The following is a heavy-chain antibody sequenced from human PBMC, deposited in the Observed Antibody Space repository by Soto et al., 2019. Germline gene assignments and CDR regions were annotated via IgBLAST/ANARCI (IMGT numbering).Heavy chain of an antibody. J-gene: IGHJ6*02. Sequence: SETLSLTCTVSGGSISSVGYYWRWIRQHPGKGLEWIGYIYYSGSTYYNPSIKSRVTISVDKYKNQFSLKLRSVTAEETAGNYCPRPPRPPYRDYASSYYYGMDVWGQGTTVTVSS. CDR2: IYYSGST. CDR1: GGSISSVGYY. D-gene: IGHD4-17*01. CDR3: PRPPRPPYRDYASSYYYGMDV. V-gene: IGHV4-31*03.